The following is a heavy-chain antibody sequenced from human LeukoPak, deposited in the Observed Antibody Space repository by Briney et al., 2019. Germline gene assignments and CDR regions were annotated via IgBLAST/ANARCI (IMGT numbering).Heavy chain of an antibody. J-gene: IGHJ4*02. CDR2: ISSSSHI. CDR1: EFTFSSYG. CDR3: AKGRIYDGYARGSFDY. D-gene: IGHD5-24*01. V-gene: IGHV3-21*04. Sequence: GGSLRLSCAASEFTFSSYGMNWVRQAPGKGLEWVSFISSSSHIYYADSVKGRFTISRDNSKNTVYLQMNSLRAEDTAIYYCAKGRIYDGYARGSFDYWGQGTLVTVSS.